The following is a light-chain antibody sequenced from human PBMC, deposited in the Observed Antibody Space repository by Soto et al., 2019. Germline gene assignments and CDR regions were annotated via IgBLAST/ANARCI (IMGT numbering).Light chain of an antibody. CDR1: SSDVGAYDY. CDR3: NSYTRSYTLVV. CDR2: DVN. J-gene: IGLJ2*01. V-gene: IGLV2-14*03. Sequence: QSALTQPASVSGSPGQSITISCTGTSSDVGAYDYVSWYQQHPGEAPKLIIYDVNNRPSGISNRFSGSKSGNTASLTISGLQAEDEADYYCNSYTRSYTLVVFGGGTKLTVL.